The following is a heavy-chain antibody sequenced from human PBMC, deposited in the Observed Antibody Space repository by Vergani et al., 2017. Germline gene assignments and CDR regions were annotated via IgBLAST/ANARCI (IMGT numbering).Heavy chain of an antibody. V-gene: IGHV3-48*01. CDR3: AKPMEGGTYDFDY. CDR2: ISSISSTI. J-gene: IGHJ4*02. Sequence: EVQLVESGGGLVQPGGSLRLSCAASGFTFSSYSMNWVRQAPGKGLEWVSYISSISSTIYYADSVKGRFTISRDNAKNSLYLQMNSLRAEDTAVYYCAKPMEGGTYDFDYWGQGTLVTVSS. D-gene: IGHD1-1*01. CDR1: GFTFSSYS.